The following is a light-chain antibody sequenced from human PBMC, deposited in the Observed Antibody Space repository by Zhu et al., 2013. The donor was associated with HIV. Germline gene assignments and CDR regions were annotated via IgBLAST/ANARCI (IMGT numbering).Light chain of an antibody. J-gene: IGKJ4*01. CDR3: QQYGSSPLT. V-gene: IGKV3-20*01. CDR2: GAS. Sequence: EIVMTQSPATLSVSPGERATLSCRASQSVSSNLAWYQQKPGQAPRLLIYGASSRATGIPDRFSGRGSGTDFTLTISRLEPEDFAVYYCQQYGSSPLTFGGGTKVEIK. CDR1: QSVSSN.